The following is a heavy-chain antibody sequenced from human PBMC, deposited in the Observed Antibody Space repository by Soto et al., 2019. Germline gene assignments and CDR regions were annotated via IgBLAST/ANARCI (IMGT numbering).Heavy chain of an antibody. CDR1: VFTFSIHG. J-gene: IGHJ4*02. CDR2: ISNDGNNK. CDR3: AKGCVDAGNCYYLDF. D-gene: IGHD2-15*01. Sequence: QVQLVESGGGVVQPGRSLRLSCAGSVFTFSIHGMHWVRQAPGKGLEWVAIISNDGNNKYYADSVKGRFTISRDNSRDTVFLQMNSLRTEDTAMYYCAKGCVDAGNCYYLDFWGQGTLVTVSS. V-gene: IGHV3-30*18.